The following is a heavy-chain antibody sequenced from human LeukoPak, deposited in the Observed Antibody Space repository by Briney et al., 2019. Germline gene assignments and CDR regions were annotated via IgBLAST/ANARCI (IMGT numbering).Heavy chain of an antibody. CDR1: GFTFSSYA. CDR3: ARGDRGHIVVVTPGVY. V-gene: IGHV3-30-3*01. CDR2: ISYDGSNK. Sequence: GGSLRLSCAASGFTFSSYAMHWVRQAPGKGLEWVAVISYDGSNKYYADSVKGRFTISRDNSKNTLYLQMNSLRAEDTAVYYCARGDRGHIVVVTPGVYWGQGTLVTVSS. J-gene: IGHJ4*02. D-gene: IGHD2-21*02.